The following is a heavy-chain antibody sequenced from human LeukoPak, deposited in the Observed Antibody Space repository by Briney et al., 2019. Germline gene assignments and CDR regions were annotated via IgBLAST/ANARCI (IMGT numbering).Heavy chain of an antibody. CDR1: GYSFNSHH. Sequence: ASVKVSCTTCGYSFNSHHVHWVRQAPGQGLEWMGVKFSHDGSTSNTQKFQGRITMTRDTSTSTVYMELSSLRSEDTAVYYCARDSGNFHYDMDVWGQGAKVIVSS. J-gene: IGHJ6*02. D-gene: IGHD3-10*01. V-gene: IGHV1-46*02. CDR2: KFSHDGST. CDR3: ARDSGNFHYDMDV.